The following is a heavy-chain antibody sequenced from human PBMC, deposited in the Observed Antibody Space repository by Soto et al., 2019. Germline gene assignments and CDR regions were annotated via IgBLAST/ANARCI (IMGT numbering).Heavy chain of an antibody. Sequence: PSETLSLTCTVSGGSISSSSYYWGWIRQPPGKGLEWIGSIYYSGSTYYNPSLKSRVTISVDTSKNQFSLKLSSVTAADTAVYYCARQQQWLVPIPYFDYWGQGTLVTVS. CDR2: IYYSGST. CDR1: GGSISSSSYY. V-gene: IGHV4-39*01. J-gene: IGHJ4*02. D-gene: IGHD6-19*01. CDR3: ARQQQWLVPIPYFDY.